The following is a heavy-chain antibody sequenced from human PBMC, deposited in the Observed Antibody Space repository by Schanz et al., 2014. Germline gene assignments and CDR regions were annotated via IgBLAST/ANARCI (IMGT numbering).Heavy chain of an antibody. D-gene: IGHD2-2*01. Sequence: EVQLLESGGGLVQPGGSLRLSCAASGFTFSTYAMSWVRQAPGKGLEWVSAISGSGGSTYYADSVKGRFTISRDNSKNTLYLQMNSLRAEDTAVYYCAKDLLYGAPMPLNHLDYWGQGTLXTVSS. V-gene: IGHV3-23*01. CDR1: GFTFSTYA. CDR3: AKDLLYGAPMPLNHLDY. CDR2: ISGSGGST. J-gene: IGHJ4*02.